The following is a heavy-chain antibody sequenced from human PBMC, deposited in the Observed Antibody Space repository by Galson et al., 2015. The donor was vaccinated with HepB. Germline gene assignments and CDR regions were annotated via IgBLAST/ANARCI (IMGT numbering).Heavy chain of an antibody. CDR1: GGSLSGYF. Sequence: ETLSLTCGVYGGSLSGYFWTWIRQPPGKGLEWIGEINHSGNAKYTPSLRSRVTISVDRSKNQFSLKLNSVTAADTAAYYCARGLDYGGYSYDLGKASDIWGQGTMATVSS. CDR2: INHSGNA. D-gene: IGHD5-12*01. V-gene: IGHV4-34*01. J-gene: IGHJ3*02. CDR3: ARGLDYGGYSYDLGKASDI.